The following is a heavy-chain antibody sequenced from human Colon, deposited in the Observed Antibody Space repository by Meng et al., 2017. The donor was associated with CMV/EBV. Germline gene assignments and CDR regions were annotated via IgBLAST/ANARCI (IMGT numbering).Heavy chain of an antibody. V-gene: IGHV3-23*01. D-gene: IGHD3-3*02. CDR1: GFTFGNFG. CDR3: AKGQGALLYFFDF. CDR2: LTNSGTTT. J-gene: IGHJ4*02. Sequence: VSGFTFGNFGMGWVRQAQGKGLEWVSSLTNSGTTTYYADSVKGRFTISRDNSKNTLYLQMNSLRAEDTALYYCAKGQGALLYFFDFWGQGTMVTVSS.